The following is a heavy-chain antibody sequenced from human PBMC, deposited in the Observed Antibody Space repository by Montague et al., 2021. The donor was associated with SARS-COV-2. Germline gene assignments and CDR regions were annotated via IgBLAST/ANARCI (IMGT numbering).Heavy chain of an antibody. J-gene: IGHJ4*02. D-gene: IGHD6-19*01. V-gene: IGHV3-7*01. CDR3: ARDRGWQSYDS. CDR1: GFTLRGYW. Sequence: SLRLSCAASGFTLRGYWMTWVRQAPGKGLEWVASINRDGTEESYVDSVRGRFTISRDNAQNSLFLQINRLRVEDTAGYYCARDRGWQSYDSWGQGTLVIVSS. CDR2: INRDGTEE.